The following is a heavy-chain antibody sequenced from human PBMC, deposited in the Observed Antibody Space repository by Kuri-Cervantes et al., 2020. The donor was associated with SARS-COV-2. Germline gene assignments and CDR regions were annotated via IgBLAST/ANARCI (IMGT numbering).Heavy chain of an antibody. CDR3: AREPLFSVVGAFYYYYYYMDV. V-gene: IGHV4-61*01. J-gene: IGHJ6*03. D-gene: IGHD1-26*01. Sequence: SETLSLTCTVSGYSISSGYYWNWIRQPPGKGLEWIGYIYYSGSTNYNPSIKSRVTISVDKSKNQFSLKLSFVNAADTAVYYCAREPLFSVVGAFYYYYYYMDVWGKGTTVTVSS. CDR1: GYSISSGYY. CDR2: IYYSGST.